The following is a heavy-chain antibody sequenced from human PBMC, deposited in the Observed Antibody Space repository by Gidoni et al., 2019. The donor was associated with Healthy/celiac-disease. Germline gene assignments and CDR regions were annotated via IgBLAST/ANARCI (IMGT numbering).Heavy chain of an antibody. CDR3: ARHVGGTFDY. CDR1: GYSFTSYW. V-gene: IGHV5-10-1*03. D-gene: IGHD3-10*01. CDR2: IDPSDSYT. J-gene: IGHJ4*02. Sequence: EVQLVQSGAEVKTPGESLRISCKGPGYSFTSYWISWVRQMHGKGLEWMGRIDPSDSYTNYSPSFQGHVTISADKSISTAYLQWSSLKASDTAMYYCARHVGGTFDYWGQGTLVTVSS.